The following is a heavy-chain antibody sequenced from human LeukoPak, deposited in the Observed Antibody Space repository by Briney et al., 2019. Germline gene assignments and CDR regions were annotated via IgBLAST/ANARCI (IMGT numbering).Heavy chain of an antibody. CDR1: GFTFSSYE. Sequence: GGSLRLSCAASGFTFSSYEMNWVRQAPGKGLEWVSYISSSGSTIYYADSVKGRFTISRHNAKNSLYLQMNSLRAEDTAVYYCASAPYDYVWGSYRFDYWGQGTLVTVSS. J-gene: IGHJ4*02. D-gene: IGHD3-16*02. V-gene: IGHV3-48*03. CDR2: ISSSGSTI. CDR3: ASAPYDYVWGSYRFDY.